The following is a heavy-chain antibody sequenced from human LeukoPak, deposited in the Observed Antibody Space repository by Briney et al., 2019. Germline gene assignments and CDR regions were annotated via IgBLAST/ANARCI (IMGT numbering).Heavy chain of an antibody. D-gene: IGHD4-17*01. CDR3: ARGRSRVFGDYTGNYYYYGMDA. V-gene: IGHV1-69*13. CDR1: GGTFSSYA. CDR2: IIPIFGTA. J-gene: IGHJ6*02. Sequence: GASVKVSCKASGGTFSSYAISWVRQAPGQGLEWMGGIIPIFGTANYAQKFQGRVTITADESTSTAYMELSSLRSEDTAVYYCARGRSRVFGDYTGNYYYYGMDAWGQGTTVTVSS.